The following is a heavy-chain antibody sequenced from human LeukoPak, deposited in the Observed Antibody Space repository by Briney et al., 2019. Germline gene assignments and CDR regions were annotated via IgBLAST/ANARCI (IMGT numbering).Heavy chain of an antibody. CDR2: IKPDGSAQ. V-gene: IGHV3-7*01. CDR1: GFPFSNYW. J-gene: IGHJ4*02. Sequence: GGSLRLSCAAPGFPFSNYWMTWVRQAPGKGLEWVANIKPDGSAQYYADSVRGRFTISRDSAKNSVFLQMNSLRAEDTAVYHCARPYGIGWSGLEHWGRGTLVTVSS. CDR3: ARPYGIGWSGLEH. D-gene: IGHD6-19*01.